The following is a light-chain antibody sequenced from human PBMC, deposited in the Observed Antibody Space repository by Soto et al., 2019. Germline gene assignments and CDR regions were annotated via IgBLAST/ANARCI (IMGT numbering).Light chain of an antibody. CDR1: SSNIGAGYD. V-gene: IGLV1-40*01. CDR3: SSYKSSSTPVV. CDR2: GNS. Sequence: QAVVTQPPSVSGAPGQRVTISCTGSSSNIGAGYDVHWYQQLPGTAPKLLIYGNSNRPSGVPDRFSGSKSGTSASLAITGLQAEDEADYYCSSYKSSSTPVVFGGGTKLTVL. J-gene: IGLJ2*01.